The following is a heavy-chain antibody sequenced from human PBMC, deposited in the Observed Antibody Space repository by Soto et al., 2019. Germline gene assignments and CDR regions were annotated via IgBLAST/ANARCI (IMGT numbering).Heavy chain of an antibody. CDR3: ARGGNGEGNFDY. D-gene: IGHD4-17*01. V-gene: IGHV4-59*01. CDR1: GGSISSYY. CDR2: IYYSGST. Sequence: QVQLQESGPGLVKPSETLSLTCTVSGGSISSYYWSWIRQPPGKGLEWIGYIYYSGSTNYNPSLKSRVTISVDTSKNQFSLKLSSVTAADTAVYYCARGGNGEGNFDYWGQGTLVTVSS. J-gene: IGHJ4*02.